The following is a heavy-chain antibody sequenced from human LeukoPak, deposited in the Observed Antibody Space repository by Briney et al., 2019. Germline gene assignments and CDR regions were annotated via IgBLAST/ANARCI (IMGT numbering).Heavy chain of an antibody. Sequence: PGGSLRLSCAASGFTFSTYAIHWVRQAPGKGLEWVALISYEGSNKYYADSVKGRFTISRDNSRNTLHPQMNSLRAEDTAVYYCARGDQYYYDSSGYHYYYYSMDVWGQGTTVTVSS. CDR2: ISYEGSNK. CDR3: ARGDQYYYDSSGYHYYYYSMDV. CDR1: GFTFSTYA. J-gene: IGHJ6*02. D-gene: IGHD3-22*01. V-gene: IGHV3-30-3*01.